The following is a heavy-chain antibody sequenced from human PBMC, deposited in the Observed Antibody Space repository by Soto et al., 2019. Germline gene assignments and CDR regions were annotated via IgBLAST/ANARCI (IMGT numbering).Heavy chain of an antibody. CDR3: ASTFTIFGVVIRNWFDP. CDR2: IYSGGST. J-gene: IGHJ5*02. V-gene: IGHV3-66*01. CDR1: GFTVSSNY. Sequence: GGSLRLSCAASGFTVSSNYMSWVRQAPGKGMEWVSVIYSGGSTYYADSVKGRFTISRDNSKNTLYLQMNSLRAEDTAVYYCASTFTIFGVVIRNWFDPWGQGTLVTVSA. D-gene: IGHD3-3*01.